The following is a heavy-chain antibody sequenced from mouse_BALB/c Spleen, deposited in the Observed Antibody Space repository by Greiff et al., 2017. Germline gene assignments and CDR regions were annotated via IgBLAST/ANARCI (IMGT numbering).Heavy chain of an antibody. V-gene: IGHV2-9*02. Sequence: QVQLQQSGPGLVAPSQSLSITCTVSGFSLTSYGVHWVRQPPGKGLEWLGVIWAGGSTNYNSALMSRLSISKDNSKSQVFLKMNSLQTDDTAMYYCARDPYYGSSYWYFDVWGAGTTVTVSS. CDR3: ARDPYYGSSYWYFDV. D-gene: IGHD1-1*01. J-gene: IGHJ1*01. CDR2: IWAGGST. CDR1: GFSLTSYG.